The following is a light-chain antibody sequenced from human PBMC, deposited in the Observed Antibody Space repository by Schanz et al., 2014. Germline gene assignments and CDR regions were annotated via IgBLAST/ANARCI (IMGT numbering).Light chain of an antibody. J-gene: IGLJ3*02. CDR2: DVS. CDR3: CSYAGGYTV. Sequence: QSALTQPASVSGSPGQSITISCTGTSSDVGGYNYVSWYQQHPGKAPKLMIYDVSNRPSGVSNRFSGSKSGNTASLTISGLQAEDEADYHCCSYAGGYTVFGGGPKLT. V-gene: IGLV2-14*01. CDR1: SSDVGGYNY.